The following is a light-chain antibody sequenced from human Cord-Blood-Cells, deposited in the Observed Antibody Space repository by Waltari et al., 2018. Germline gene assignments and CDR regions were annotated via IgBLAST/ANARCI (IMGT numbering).Light chain of an antibody. CDR1: QSVLYSSNNKNY. J-gene: IGKJ1*01. Sequence: DIVMTQSPDSLPVSLGERATINCKSSQSVLYSSNNKNYLAWYQQKPGQPPKLLLYWASTRESGVPDRVSGSGSGTDVTLTISSLQAEDVAVYYCQKYYSTPWTFGQGTKVEIK. CDR2: WAS. V-gene: IGKV4-1*01. CDR3: QKYYSTPWT.